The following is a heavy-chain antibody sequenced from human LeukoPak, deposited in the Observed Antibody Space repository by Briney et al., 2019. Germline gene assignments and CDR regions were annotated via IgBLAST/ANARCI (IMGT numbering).Heavy chain of an antibody. V-gene: IGHV4-30-2*01. CDR3: ARLGRYDYFIDY. D-gene: IGHD3-16*01. Sequence: SQTLSLTCAVSGGSISSAGYSWSWIRQPPGKGLEWIGYIYHSGSTYYNSSLKGRVTISVDRSKNQFSLKLTSVTAADTAVYYCARLGRYDYFIDYWGQGTLVTVSS. J-gene: IGHJ4*02. CDR1: GGSISSAGYS. CDR2: IYHSGST.